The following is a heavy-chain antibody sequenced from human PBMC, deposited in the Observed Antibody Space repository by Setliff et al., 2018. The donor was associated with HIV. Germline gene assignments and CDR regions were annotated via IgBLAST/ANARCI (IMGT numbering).Heavy chain of an antibody. J-gene: IGHJ5*02. Sequence: SETLSLTCTISGGSFGVYRWSWIRQSAGRGLEWIGRIDSSGTADYKPSLKGRVAISVDTSRNQFSLRLTSVTAADTAVYFCAGDRHSSGLGSYGPWGPGILVTVSS. D-gene: IGHD3-10*01. CDR2: IDSSGTA. V-gene: IGHV4-4*07. CDR3: AGDRHSSGLGSYGP. CDR1: GGSFGVYR.